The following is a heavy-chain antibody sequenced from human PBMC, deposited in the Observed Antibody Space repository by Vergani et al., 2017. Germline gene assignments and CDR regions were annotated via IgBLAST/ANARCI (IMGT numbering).Heavy chain of an antibody. CDR2: VSPYNGNT. J-gene: IGHJ6*02. V-gene: IGHV1-18*01. Sequence: QSQLVQSGDEVKKPGASVKVSCKTSVYSFIKYGISWVRQAPGQGLEWLGWVSPYNGNTNYRQKIQGRVTMTTDTSTRTAYMQLRSLTFDDTPVYYCAREGFYDKNRGTCRPPSQYGMGVWGQGTKVTVAS. D-gene: IGHD3-16*01. CDR1: VYSFIKYG. CDR3: AREGFYDKNRGTCRPPSQYGMGV.